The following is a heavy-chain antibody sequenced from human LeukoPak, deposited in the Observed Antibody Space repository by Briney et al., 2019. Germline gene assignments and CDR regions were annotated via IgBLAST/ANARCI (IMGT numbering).Heavy chain of an antibody. CDR3: ARGLPPEDYLLRYFDWLSPYMDV. D-gene: IGHD3-9*01. V-gene: IGHV4-59*01. CDR1: GGSISSYY. J-gene: IGHJ6*03. CDR2: IYYSGST. Sequence: KPSETLSLTCTVSGGSISSYYWSWIRQPPGKGLEWIGYIYYSGSTNYNPSLKSRVTISVDTSKNQFSLKLSSVTAADTAVYYCARGLPPEDYLLRYFDWLSPYMDVWGKGTTVTVSS.